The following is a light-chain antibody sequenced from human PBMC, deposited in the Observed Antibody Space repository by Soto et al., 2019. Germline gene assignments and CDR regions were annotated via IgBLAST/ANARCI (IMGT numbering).Light chain of an antibody. V-gene: IGKV3D-20*01. CDR2: DVS. Sequence: VLTQSPATLSLSPGERVTLSCGASQSLGHNFLAWYQQKPGLAPRLLIFDVSTRATGIPDRFSGRGSGTDFTLTISRLEPDDFAVYYCHQCAESPTVGGGTKVEMK. J-gene: IGKJ4*01. CDR1: QSLGHNF. CDR3: HQCAESPT.